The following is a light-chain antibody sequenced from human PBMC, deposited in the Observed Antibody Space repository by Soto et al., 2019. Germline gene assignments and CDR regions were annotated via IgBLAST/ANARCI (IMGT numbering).Light chain of an antibody. V-gene: IGLV2-23*03. J-gene: IGLJ1*01. CDR1: SSDIGSYNL. CDR2: EGN. CDR3: CSFAGSSTLFV. Sequence: QSALTQPASVSGSPGQSITISCTGTSSDIGSYNLVSWYQHHPGKAPKLMIYEGNKRPSGVSNRFSGSKSGNTASLTISGLQTEDEANYYCCSFAGSSTLFVFGTGTKLTVL.